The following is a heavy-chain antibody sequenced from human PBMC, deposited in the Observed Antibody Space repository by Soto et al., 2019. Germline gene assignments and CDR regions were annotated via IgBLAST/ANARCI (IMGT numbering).Heavy chain of an antibody. CDR2: INHSGST. CDR1: GGSISSTTYY. J-gene: IGHJ4*02. V-gene: IGHV4-39*07. CDR3: ATPDY. Sequence: SETLSLTCTVSGGSISSTTYYWGWMRQPPGKGLEWIGEINHSGSTNYNPSLKSRVTISVDTSKNQFSLKMSSVTAADTAVYYCATPDYWGQGTLVTVS.